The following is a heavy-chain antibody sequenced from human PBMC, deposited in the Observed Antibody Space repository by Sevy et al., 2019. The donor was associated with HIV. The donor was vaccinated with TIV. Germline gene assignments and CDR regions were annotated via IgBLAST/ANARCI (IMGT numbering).Heavy chain of an antibody. J-gene: IGHJ4*02. Sequence: GGSLRLSCTASKFTFSDYYMSWIRQAPGKGLEWVSYISSSSTYTNYADSVKGRFTISRDNAKNSLYLQLNNLRAEDTAVYYSARVRYNFGQKYFDYWGQGTLVTVSS. CDR1: KFTFSDYY. CDR3: ARVRYNFGQKYFDY. D-gene: IGHD5-18*01. CDR2: ISSSSTYT. V-gene: IGHV3-11*06.